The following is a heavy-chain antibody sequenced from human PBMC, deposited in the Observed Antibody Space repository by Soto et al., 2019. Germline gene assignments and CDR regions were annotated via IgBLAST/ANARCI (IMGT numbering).Heavy chain of an antibody. J-gene: IGHJ4*02. CDR3: AGDGDWGIDY. V-gene: IGHV1-69*08. D-gene: IGHD7-27*01. CDR1: GGTFSSYT. CDR2: IIPILGIA. Sequence: QVQLVQSGAEVKKPGSSVKVSCKASGGTFSSYTISWVRQAPGQGLEWMGRIIPILGIANYAQKFQGRVTITADKSTSTASMELSSLRSEGKAVYYCAGDGDWGIDYWGQGTLVTVSS.